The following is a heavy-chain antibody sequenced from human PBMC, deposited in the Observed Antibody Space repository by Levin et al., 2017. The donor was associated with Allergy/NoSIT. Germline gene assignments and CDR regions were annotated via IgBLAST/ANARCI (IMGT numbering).Heavy chain of an antibody. CDR3: ARGGCSSTSCLDN. D-gene: IGHD2-2*01. V-gene: IGHV3-74*01. Sequence: GGSLRLSCAASGFTFSNYWMHWVRQAPGKGLVWVSHINSDGSNTNYADSVKGRFTISRDNAKNSLYLQMNSLRDEDTAVYYCARGGCSSTSCLDNWGQGTLVTVSP. CDR2: INSDGSNT. J-gene: IGHJ4*02. CDR1: GFTFSNYW.